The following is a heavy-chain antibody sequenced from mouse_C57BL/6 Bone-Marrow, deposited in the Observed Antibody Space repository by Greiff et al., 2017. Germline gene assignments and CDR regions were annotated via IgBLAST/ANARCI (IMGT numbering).Heavy chain of an antibody. CDR2: INPYNGGT. J-gene: IGHJ2*01. Sequence: EVQLQQSGPVLVKPGASVKMSCKASGYTFTDYYMNWVKQSHGKSLEWIGVINPYNGGTSYNQKFKGKATLTVDKSSSTAYMELNSLTSEDSAVYYCARVTTVVAKGYWGQGTTLTVSS. CDR3: ARVTTVVAKGY. CDR1: GYTFTDYY. V-gene: IGHV1-19*01. D-gene: IGHD1-1*01.